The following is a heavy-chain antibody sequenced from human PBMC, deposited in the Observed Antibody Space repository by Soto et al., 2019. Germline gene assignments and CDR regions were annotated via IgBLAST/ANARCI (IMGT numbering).Heavy chain of an antibody. CDR2: ISYDGSNK. V-gene: IGHV3-30*18. CDR1: GFTFSRNW. D-gene: IGHD3-3*01. CDR3: AKDYITIFGVAPEDYYYYGMDV. J-gene: IGHJ6*02. Sequence: GGSLRLSCAASGFTFSRNWMSLVRQAQGKGLEWVAVISYDGSNKYYADSVKGRFTISRDNSKNTLYLQMNSLRAEDTAVYYCAKDYITIFGVAPEDYYYYGMDVWGQGTTVTVSS.